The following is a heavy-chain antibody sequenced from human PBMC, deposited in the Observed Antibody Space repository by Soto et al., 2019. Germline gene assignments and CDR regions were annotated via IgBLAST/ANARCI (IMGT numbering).Heavy chain of an antibody. Sequence: EVQLVESGGGLVQPGGSLRLSCAASGLTVSNNHMSWVRQAPGRGLEWVSVIYSGGSTHNADSVKGRFTISRDNSKKTLYLQMNSLRVEDTAVYYCARDRDGLDYWGQGTLVTVSS. CDR3: ARDRDGLDY. J-gene: IGHJ4*02. CDR2: IYSGGST. CDR1: GLTVSNNH. V-gene: IGHV3-66*01.